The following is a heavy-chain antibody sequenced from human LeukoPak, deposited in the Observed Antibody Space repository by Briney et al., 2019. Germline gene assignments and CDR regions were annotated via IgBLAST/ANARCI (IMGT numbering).Heavy chain of an antibody. V-gene: IGHV4-34*01. Sequence: SETLSLTCAVYGGSFSGYYWSWIRQPPGKGLEWIGEINHSGSTNYNPSLKSRVTISVDTSKNQFSLKLSSVTAADTAVYYCARGRPWFGETDTLGYWGQGTLVTVSS. J-gene: IGHJ4*02. CDR3: ARGRPWFGETDTLGY. CDR2: INHSGST. CDR1: GGSFSGYY. D-gene: IGHD3-10*01.